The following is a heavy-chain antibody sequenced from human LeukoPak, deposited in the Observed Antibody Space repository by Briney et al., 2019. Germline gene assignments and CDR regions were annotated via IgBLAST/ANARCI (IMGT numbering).Heavy chain of an antibody. CDR1: GASLSGYS. CDR2: INDTGST. V-gene: IGHV4-34*01. CDR3: ARVSLSSTVYDILTGYEFDY. Sequence: SETLSLTCAISGASLSGYSWTWIRQSPGMGLEWTGEINDTGSTNFNPSLKSRLTISVDTSKNQFSLKLSSVTAADTAVYYCARVSLSSTVYDILTGYEFDYWGQGTLVTVSS. J-gene: IGHJ4*02. D-gene: IGHD3-9*01.